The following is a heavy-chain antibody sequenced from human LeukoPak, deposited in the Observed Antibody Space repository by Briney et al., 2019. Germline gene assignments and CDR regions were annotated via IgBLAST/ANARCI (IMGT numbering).Heavy chain of an antibody. CDR1: EYTFTAYY. CDR2: INPNSGGA. D-gene: IGHD6-19*01. CDR3: ARAPIAVAGSPPAYFQH. Sequence: ASVKVSCKASEYTFTAYYMHWVRQAPGQGLEWMGWINPNSGGANYAQQFQGRVTMTRDTSISTAYMELSRLRSDDTAVYYCARAPIAVAGSPPAYFQHWGQGTLVTVSS. V-gene: IGHV1-2*02. J-gene: IGHJ1*01.